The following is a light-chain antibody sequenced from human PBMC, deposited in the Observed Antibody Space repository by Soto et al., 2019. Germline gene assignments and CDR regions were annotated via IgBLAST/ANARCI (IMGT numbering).Light chain of an antibody. CDR2: EVS. CDR3: SSYTSSSTLV. J-gene: IGLJ2*01. CDR1: SSDVGSYNY. V-gene: IGLV2-14*01. Sequence: QSALTQPASVSGSPGQSITISCTGTSSDVGSYNYVSWYQQHPGKAPKLMIYEVSNRPSGVSNRFSRSKSGNTASLTISGLQAEDEADYYCSSYTSSSTLVFGGGTKLTVL.